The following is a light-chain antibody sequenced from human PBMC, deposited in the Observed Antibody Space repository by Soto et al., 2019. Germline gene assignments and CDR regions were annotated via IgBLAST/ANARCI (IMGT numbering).Light chain of an antibody. CDR2: GAD. Sequence: EIVLPQSPGTLSLSPGERATLSCRASQSVDSRYLAWYQQKPGQAPRLLIYGADSSATGIADRFSGSGSGTDFSLTISRLDPEDSAVHYCQQDSPRPHTFGQGTQVEI. J-gene: IGKJ1*01. V-gene: IGKV3-20*01. CDR1: QSVDSRY. CDR3: QQDSPRPHT.